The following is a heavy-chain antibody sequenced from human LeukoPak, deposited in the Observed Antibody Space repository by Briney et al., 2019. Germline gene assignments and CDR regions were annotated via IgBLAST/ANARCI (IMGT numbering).Heavy chain of an antibody. V-gene: IGHV4-31*03. Sequence: SQTLSLTCTVSGGSISRGGYYWSWIRQHPGKGLKWIGYIYNSRGTYYNPSLKSRVTISVDTSKNQFSLKLSSVSAADTAVYYCARGLGWYFDLWGRGTLVTVSS. D-gene: IGHD5-12*01. CDR2: IYNSRGT. CDR1: GGSISRGGYY. J-gene: IGHJ2*01. CDR3: ARGLGWYFDL.